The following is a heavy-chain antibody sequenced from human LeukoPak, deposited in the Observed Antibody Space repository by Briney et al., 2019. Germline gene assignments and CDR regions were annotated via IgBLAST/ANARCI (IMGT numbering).Heavy chain of an antibody. V-gene: IGHV4-4*07. CDR2: IYNSGNT. CDR3: ARDLVTVTKGFDI. D-gene: IGHD4-17*01. J-gene: IGHJ3*02. CDR1: GGSISTNY. Sequence: SETLSLTCTVSGGSISTNYWSWIRQPAGKGLEWIGRIYNSGNTNYSPSLESRVTMSADTSKNQFSLKLSSVTAADTAVYYCARDLVTVTKGFDIWGQGTMVSVSS.